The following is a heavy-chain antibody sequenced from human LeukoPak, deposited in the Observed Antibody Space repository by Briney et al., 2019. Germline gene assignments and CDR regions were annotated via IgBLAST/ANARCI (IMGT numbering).Heavy chain of an antibody. D-gene: IGHD6-19*01. CDR1: GFTFSSYA. CDR3: ARGMRAVAGPRGWFDP. Sequence: GSLRLSCAASGFTFSSYAMSWSRQPPGKGLEWIGEINHSGSTNYNPSLKSRVTISVDTSKNQFSLKLSSVTAADTAVYYCARGMRAVAGPRGWFDPWGQGTLVTVSS. V-gene: IGHV4-34*01. J-gene: IGHJ5*02. CDR2: INHSGST.